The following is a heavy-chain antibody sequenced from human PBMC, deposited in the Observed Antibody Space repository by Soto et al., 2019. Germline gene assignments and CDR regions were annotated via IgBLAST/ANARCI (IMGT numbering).Heavy chain of an antibody. J-gene: IGHJ6*02. V-gene: IGHV3-33*01. CDR1: GFTFSSYG. Sequence: HPGGSLRLSCAASGFTFSSYGMHWVRQAPGKGLEWVAVIWYDGSNKYYADSVKGRFTISRDNSKNTLYLQMNSLRAEDTAVYYCARDLDGSNIVVVTDYYYGMDVWGQGTTVTVSS. CDR2: IWYDGSNK. D-gene: IGHD2-21*02. CDR3: ARDLDGSNIVVVTDYYYGMDV.